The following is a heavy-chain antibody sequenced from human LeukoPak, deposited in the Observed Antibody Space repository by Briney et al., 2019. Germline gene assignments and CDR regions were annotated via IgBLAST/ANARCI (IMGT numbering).Heavy chain of an antibody. CDR2: IYYSGSI. CDR1: GGALSGYY. V-gene: IGHV4-59*01. CDR3: ARGWYYLDY. J-gene: IGHJ4*02. Sequence: PSETLFLTCTVSGGALSGYYWSWIRQPPGKGLEWIGYIYYSGSIKYNPSLKSRVTISVDTSKNQFSLKLSSVTAADTAVYYCARGWYYLDYWGQGTLVTVSS. D-gene: IGHD6-13*01.